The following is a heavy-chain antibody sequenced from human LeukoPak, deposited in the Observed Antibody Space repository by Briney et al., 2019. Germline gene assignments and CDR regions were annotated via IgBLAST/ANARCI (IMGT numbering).Heavy chain of an antibody. CDR3: AGRRSSGWYAY. J-gene: IGHJ4*02. Sequence: GSLRLSCAASGFTFNSYAMSWVRQAPGKGLEWVSVIYDSGTTYYADSVKGRFLIFRDTSKNTVDLQMNSLRVEDTAVYYCAGRRSSGWYAYWGQGTLVTVSS. V-gene: IGHV3-23*05. CDR2: IYDSGTT. D-gene: IGHD6-19*01. CDR1: GFTFNSYA.